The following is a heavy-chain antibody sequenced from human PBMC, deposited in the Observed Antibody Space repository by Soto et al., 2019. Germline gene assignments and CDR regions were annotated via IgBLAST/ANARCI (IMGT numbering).Heavy chain of an antibody. Sequence: SETLSLTCTVSGGSISSYYWSWIRQPPGKGLEWIGYIYYSGSTNYNPSLKSRVTISVDTSKNQFSLKLSSVTAADTAVYYCARDMSGYDLGFDYWGQGTLVTVSS. D-gene: IGHD5-12*01. CDR3: ARDMSGYDLGFDY. V-gene: IGHV4-59*01. CDR2: IYYSGST. J-gene: IGHJ4*02. CDR1: GGSISSYY.